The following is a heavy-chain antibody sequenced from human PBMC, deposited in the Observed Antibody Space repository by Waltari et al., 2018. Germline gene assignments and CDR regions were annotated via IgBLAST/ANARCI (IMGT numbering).Heavy chain of an antibody. CDR3: AGGTLPYWYFDL. CDR1: GFIVSSDY. J-gene: IGHJ2*01. Sequence: EVQLVETGGDLIQPGESLRLSCAASGFIVSSDYMAWVRQAPGKGVEWFSANSRGVDTYYADSVKGRFTIATDNSKNTWYLQMNSLRADDTAVYYCAGGTLPYWYFDLWGRGTLVTVSS. D-gene: IGHD3-16*01. CDR2: NSRGVDT. V-gene: IGHV3-53*02.